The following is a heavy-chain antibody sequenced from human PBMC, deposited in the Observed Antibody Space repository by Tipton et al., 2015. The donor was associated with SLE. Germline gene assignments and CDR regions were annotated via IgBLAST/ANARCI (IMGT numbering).Heavy chain of an antibody. V-gene: IGHV4-59*11. CDR1: GGPLNNQY. D-gene: IGHD2-8*01. Sequence: TLSLTCTVSGGPLNNQYWCWIRQPPGKGLEWIGYVSAIGSPNYNASLKSRVTMSVDKSQNQFSLRLKSVTSADTAVYYCARGFGVALDYWGQGRLVTVSS. CDR3: ARGFGVALDY. CDR2: VSAIGSP. J-gene: IGHJ4*02.